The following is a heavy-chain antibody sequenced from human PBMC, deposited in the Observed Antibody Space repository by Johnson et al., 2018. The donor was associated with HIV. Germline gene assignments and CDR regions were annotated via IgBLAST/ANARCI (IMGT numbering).Heavy chain of an antibody. CDR2: ISSRGSTI. CDR3: TPGGMILVGDAFNI. CDR1: GFTFSDYY. Sequence: QVQLVESGGGLVKPGGSLRLSCAASGFTFSDYYMSWIRQAPGKGLEWVAYISSRGSTIYYADSVKGRFTLYRDNAKNTRYLQMNSLKTEDTAVYYCTPGGMILVGDAFNIWGQGTMVPVSS. D-gene: IGHD3-22*01. J-gene: IGHJ3*02. V-gene: IGHV3-11*01.